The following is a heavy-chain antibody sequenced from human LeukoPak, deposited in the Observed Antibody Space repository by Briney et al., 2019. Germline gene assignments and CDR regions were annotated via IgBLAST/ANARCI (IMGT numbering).Heavy chain of an antibody. CDR3: ARDLLLRQLVRGIDY. Sequence: PWGSLRLSCAASGFTFGSDSMNWVRQAPGKGLEWVSSISSSSSYIYYADSVKGRFTISRDKAKNSLYLQMNSLRAEDTAVYYCARDLLLRQLVRGIDYWGQGTLVTVSS. V-gene: IGHV3-21*01. CDR2: ISSSSSYI. D-gene: IGHD6-13*01. J-gene: IGHJ4*02. CDR1: GFTFGSDS.